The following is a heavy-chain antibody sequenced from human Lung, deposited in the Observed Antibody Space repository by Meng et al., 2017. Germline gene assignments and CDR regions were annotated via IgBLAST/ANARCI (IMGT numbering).Heavy chain of an antibody. Sequence: QLRLQVSGAGLVKPSGTLSPTSGVSGGSISSSNWWSWVRQPPGKGLEWIGEIYHSGGTKYNPSLKSRVTISVDKSKNQFSLKLSSVTAADTAVYYCARGLGEAVVPRTMFDYWGQGTLVTVSS. J-gene: IGHJ4*02. CDR2: IYHSGGT. CDR1: GGSISSSNW. CDR3: ARGLGEAVVPRTMFDY. V-gene: IGHV4-4*02. D-gene: IGHD2-2*01.